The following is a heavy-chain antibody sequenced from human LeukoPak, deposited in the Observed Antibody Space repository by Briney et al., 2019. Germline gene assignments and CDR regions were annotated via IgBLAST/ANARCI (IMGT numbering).Heavy chain of an antibody. J-gene: IGHJ3*02. V-gene: IGHV3-15*01. CDR2: IKSKTEGGTT. CDR3: TTDPGRGSYFNREGGRAFDI. CDR1: GFTFSDAW. Sequence: KAGGSLGLSCAASGFTFSDAWMSWVRQAPGKGLEWVGRIKSKTEGGTTDYAAPVKGRFTISRDDSKNTLYLEVNSLKTEDTALYYCTTDPGRGSYFNREGGRAFDIWGQGTMVTVSS. D-gene: IGHD3-10*01.